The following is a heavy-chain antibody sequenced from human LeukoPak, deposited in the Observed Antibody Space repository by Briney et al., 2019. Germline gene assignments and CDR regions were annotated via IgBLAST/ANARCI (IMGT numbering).Heavy chain of an antibody. D-gene: IGHD2-15*01. CDR2: ISAYNGNT. J-gene: IGHJ4*02. V-gene: IGHV1-18*04. CDR3: ARGYCSGGSCYSGY. CDR1: GYTFTGYY. Sequence: ASVKVSCKASGYTFTGYYMHWVRQAPGQGLEWMGWISAYNGNTNYAQKLQGRVTMTTDTSTSTAYMELRSLRSDDTAVYYCARGYCSGGSCYSGYWGQGTLVTVSS.